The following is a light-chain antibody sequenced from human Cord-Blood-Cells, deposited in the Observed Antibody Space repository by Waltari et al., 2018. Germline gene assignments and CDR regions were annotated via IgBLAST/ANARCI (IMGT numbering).Light chain of an antibody. CDR1: QSVLYSSNNKNY. CDR2: CAS. Sequence: DIVMTQSPDSLAVFLGERATINCKSSQSVLYSSNNKNYLAWYQQKPGQPPKLLIYCASTRESGVPDQFRSSGSGTDFTLTISSLQAEDVAVYYCQESYSTPPWTFGQGTEVESK. V-gene: IGKV4-1*01. CDR3: QESYSTPPWT. J-gene: IGKJ1*01.